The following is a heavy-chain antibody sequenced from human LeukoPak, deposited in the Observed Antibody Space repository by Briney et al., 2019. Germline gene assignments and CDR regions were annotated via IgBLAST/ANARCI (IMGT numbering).Heavy chain of an antibody. CDR2: INPDNGVT. V-gene: IGHV1-2*02. Sequence: GASVKVSCKASGYTFTSYYMHWVRQAPGQGLEWMGWINPDNGVTKYARKFQGRVTMTRDTSISTAYMELSRLRSDDTAVYHCARDSSGYFSLWGQGTLVTVSS. CDR3: ARDSSGYFSL. D-gene: IGHD3-22*01. CDR1: GYTFTSYY. J-gene: IGHJ4*02.